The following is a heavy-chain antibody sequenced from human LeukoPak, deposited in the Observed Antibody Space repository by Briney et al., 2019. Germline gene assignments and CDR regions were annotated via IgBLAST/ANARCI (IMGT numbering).Heavy chain of an antibody. D-gene: IGHD2-15*01. CDR1: GYTFTSYY. CDR3: ARAPGYCSGGSCYSDNRFDP. J-gene: IGHJ5*02. CDR2: INPSGGST. Sequence: ASVTVSCKASGYTFTSYYMHWVRQAPGQGLEWMGIINPSGGSTSYAQKFQGRVTMTRDTSTSTVYMELSSLRSEDTAVYYCARAPGYCSGGSCYSDNRFDPWGQGTLVTVSS. V-gene: IGHV1-46*01.